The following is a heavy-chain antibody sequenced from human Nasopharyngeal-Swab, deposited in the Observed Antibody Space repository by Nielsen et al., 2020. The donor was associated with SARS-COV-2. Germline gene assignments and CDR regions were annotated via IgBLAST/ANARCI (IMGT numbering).Heavy chain of an antibody. CDR3: ARGDSSSSTGVDY. V-gene: IGHV3-30-3*01. D-gene: IGHD6-6*01. J-gene: IGHJ4*02. CDR2: ISYDGSNK. Sequence: WIRQPPGKRLEWVAIISYDGSNKYYADSVKGRFTISRDNSKNTLYLQMNSLRAEDTAVYYCARGDSSSSTGVDYWGQGTLVTVSS.